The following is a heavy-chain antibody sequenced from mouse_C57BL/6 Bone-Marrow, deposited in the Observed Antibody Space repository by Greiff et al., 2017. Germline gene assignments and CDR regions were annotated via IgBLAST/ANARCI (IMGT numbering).Heavy chain of an antibody. CDR2: IDPENGDT. Sequence: VQLQQSGAELVRPGASVKLSCTASGFNIKDDYMHWVKQRPEQGLEWIGWIDPENGDTEYASKFQGKATITADTSSNTAYLQLSSLTSEDTAVYYCTTMVTIDYGGQGTTLTVSS. CDR3: TTMVTIDY. J-gene: IGHJ2*01. D-gene: IGHD2-1*01. CDR1: GFNIKDDY. V-gene: IGHV14-4*01.